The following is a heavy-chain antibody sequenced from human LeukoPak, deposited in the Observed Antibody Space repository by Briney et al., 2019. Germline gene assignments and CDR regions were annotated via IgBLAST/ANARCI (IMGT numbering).Heavy chain of an antibody. CDR3: ANLPIAVAGTSDY. CDR1: GFTFSSYA. Sequence: PGGSLRLSCAASGFTFSSYAMSWVRQAPGKGLEWVSAISGSGGSTYYADSVKGRFTISRDNCKNTLYLQMNSLRAEDTAVYYCANLPIAVAGTSDYWGQGTLVTVSS. V-gene: IGHV3-23*01. CDR2: ISGSGGST. D-gene: IGHD6-19*01. J-gene: IGHJ4*02.